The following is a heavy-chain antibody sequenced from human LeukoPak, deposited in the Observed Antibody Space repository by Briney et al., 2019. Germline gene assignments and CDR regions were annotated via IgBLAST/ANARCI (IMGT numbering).Heavy chain of an antibody. CDR3: ARDMDCSSTSCYSSHAFDI. CDR1: GGSISSGGYY. J-gene: IGHJ3*02. D-gene: IGHD2-2*01. CDR2: IYYSGST. Sequence: PSETLSLTCTVSGGSISSGGYYWSWIRQHPGTGLEWIGYIYYSGSTYYNPSLKSRVTISVDTSKNQFSLKLSSVTAADTAVYYCARDMDCSSTSCYSSHAFDIWGQGTMVTVSS. V-gene: IGHV4-31*03.